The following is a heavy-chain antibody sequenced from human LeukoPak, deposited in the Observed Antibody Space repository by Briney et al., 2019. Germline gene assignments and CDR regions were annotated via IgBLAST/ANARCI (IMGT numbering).Heavy chain of an antibody. Sequence: PSETLSLTCTVSGGSISSSSYYWGWIRQPPGKGLEWIGSIYYSGSTNYNPSLKSRVTISVDTSKNQFSLKLSSVTAADTAVYYCARLRGPLDWNEDDYWGQGTLVTVSS. CDR3: ARLRGPLDWNEDDY. V-gene: IGHV4-39*07. CDR2: IYYSGST. J-gene: IGHJ4*02. D-gene: IGHD1-1*01. CDR1: GGSISSSSYY.